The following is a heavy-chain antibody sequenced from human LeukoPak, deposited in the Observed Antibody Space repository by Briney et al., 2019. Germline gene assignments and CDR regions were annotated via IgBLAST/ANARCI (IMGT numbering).Heavy chain of an antibody. CDR2: ISSSSSNM. Sequence: GGSLRLSCAASGFTFSSYSMNWVRQAPGKGLEWVSHISSSSSNMYYADSVKGRFTISRDSTKNSLYLQMNSLRAEDTAVYYCAREYSSSSGRSFDYWGQGTLVIVSS. V-gene: IGHV3-48*01. J-gene: IGHJ4*02. CDR1: GFTFSSYS. CDR3: AREYSSSSGRSFDY. D-gene: IGHD6-6*01.